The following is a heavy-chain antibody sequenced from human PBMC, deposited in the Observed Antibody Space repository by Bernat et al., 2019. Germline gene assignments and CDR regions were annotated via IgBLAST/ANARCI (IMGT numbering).Heavy chain of an antibody. Sequence: EVQLVESGGGLVQPGGSLRLSCSASGFTFSSYAMHWVRQAPGKGLEYVSAISSNGGSTYYADSVKGRFTISRDNSKNTLYLQMSSLRAEDTAVYYCVKDLGYDFWSGGFFDYWGQGTLVTVS. V-gene: IGHV3-64D*06. CDR1: GFTFSSYA. D-gene: IGHD3-3*01. CDR3: VKDLGYDFWSGGFFDY. J-gene: IGHJ4*02. CDR2: ISSNGGST.